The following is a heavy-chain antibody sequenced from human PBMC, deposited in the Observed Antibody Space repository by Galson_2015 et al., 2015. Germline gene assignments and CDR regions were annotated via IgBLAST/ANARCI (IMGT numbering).Heavy chain of an antibody. CDR2: IYYSGST. J-gene: IGHJ3*02. D-gene: IGHD1-1*01. CDR3: ARIPTQYNWNDADAFDI. V-gene: IGHV4-31*03. Sequence: TLSLTCTVSGGSISSGGYYWSWIRQHPGKGLEWIGYIYYSGSTYYNPSLKSRVTISVDTSKNQFSLKLSSVTAADTAVYYCARIPTQYNWNDADAFDIWGQGTMVTVSS. CDR1: GGSISSGGYY.